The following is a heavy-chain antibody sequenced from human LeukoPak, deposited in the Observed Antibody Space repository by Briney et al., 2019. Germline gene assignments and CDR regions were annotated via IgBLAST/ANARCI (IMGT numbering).Heavy chain of an antibody. CDR3: ASQLDCSSTSCYDYYYYYMDV. CDR2: NYYSGST. Sequence: SETLSLTXTVSGGSISSYYWSWIWQPPGKGLGWTGYNYYSGSTNYNPSLKSRVTISVDTSKNHFSLKLSSVTAADTAVYYCASQLDCSSTSCYDYYYYYMDVWGKGTTVTVSS. V-gene: IGHV4-59*01. CDR1: GGSISSYY. J-gene: IGHJ6*03. D-gene: IGHD2-2*01.